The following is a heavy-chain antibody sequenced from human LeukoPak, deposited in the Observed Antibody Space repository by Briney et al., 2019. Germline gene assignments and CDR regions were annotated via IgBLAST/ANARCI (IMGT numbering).Heavy chain of an antibody. CDR1: GFSLSTSGVG. D-gene: IGHD6-13*01. CDR3: AHSLRSRRIAAAASFDY. J-gene: IGHJ4*02. Sequence: SGPTLVKPTQTLTLTCTFSGFSLSTSGVGVGWIRQPPGKALEWLALIYWDDDKRYSPSLKSRLTITKDTSKNQVVLTMTNMDPVDTATYYCAHSLRSRRIAAAASFDYWGQGTLVTVSS. CDR2: IYWDDDK. V-gene: IGHV2-5*02.